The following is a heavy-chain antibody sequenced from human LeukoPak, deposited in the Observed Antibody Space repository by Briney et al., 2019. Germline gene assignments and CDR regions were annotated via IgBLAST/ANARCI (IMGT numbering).Heavy chain of an antibody. CDR1: CNSFTNYL. Sequence: GEALKISWRGSCNSFTNYLNGLGRHLAREGLGWGGIIYPADSDTRYSPSFQGQVTISADKSISTAYLQWSSLKASDTAMYYCARHDRSLGAEEIDYWGQGTLVTVSS. CDR2: IYPADSDT. J-gene: IGHJ4*02. V-gene: IGHV5-51*01. CDR3: ARHDRSLGAEEIDY.